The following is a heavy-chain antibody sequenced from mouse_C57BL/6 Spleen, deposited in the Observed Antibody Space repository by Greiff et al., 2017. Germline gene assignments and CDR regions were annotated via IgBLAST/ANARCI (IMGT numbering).Heavy chain of an antibody. J-gene: IGHJ3*01. CDR1: GYAFSSYW. V-gene: IGHV1-80*01. CDR3: ARNGMVTTGFAY. D-gene: IGHD2-2*01. Sequence: QVQLQQSGAELVKPGASVKISCKASGYAFSSYWMNWVKQRPGKGLEWIGQIYPGDGDTNYNGKFKGKATLTADKSSSTAYTQLSSLTSEDSAVYFCARNGMVTTGFAYWGQGTLVTVSA. CDR2: IYPGDGDT.